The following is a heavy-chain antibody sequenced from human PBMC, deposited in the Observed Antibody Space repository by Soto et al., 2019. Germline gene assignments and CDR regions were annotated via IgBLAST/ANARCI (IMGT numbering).Heavy chain of an antibody. CDR3: AEAGYSGYDYSYY. CDR2: KKQDGSEK. J-gene: IGHJ4*02. D-gene: IGHD5-12*01. CDR1: VFTFSSYW. V-gene: IGHV3-7*01. Sequence: GGSLRLSCAASVFTFSSYWMSWVRQAPGKGLEWVANKKQDGSEKYYVDTVKGRFTISRDNAKNSLYLQMNSLRAEDTAVYYCAEAGYSGYDYSYYWGQGTLVTVSS.